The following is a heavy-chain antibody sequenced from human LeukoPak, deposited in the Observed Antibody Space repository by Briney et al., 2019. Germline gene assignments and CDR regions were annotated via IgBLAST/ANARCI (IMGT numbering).Heavy chain of an antibody. D-gene: IGHD3-3*01. Sequence: PGGSLRLSCAASGFTFSSYAISWVRQAPGQGLEWMGRIIPILGIANYAQKFQGRVTITADKSTSTAYMELSSLRSEDTAVYYCASIWSGSRTIFGVVTYGMDVWGQGTTVTVSS. CDR2: IIPILGIA. V-gene: IGHV1-69*04. CDR1: GFTFSSYA. CDR3: ASIWSGSRTIFGVVTYGMDV. J-gene: IGHJ6*02.